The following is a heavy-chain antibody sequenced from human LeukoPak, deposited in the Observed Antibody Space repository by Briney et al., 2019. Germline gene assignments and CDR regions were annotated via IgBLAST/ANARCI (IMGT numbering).Heavy chain of an antibody. CDR3: AKEGRPNSGGGYYDY. D-gene: IGHD3-22*01. CDR2: INESGGRT. CDR1: GFSFSSYA. Sequence: GGSLRLSCAASGFSFSSYAMGWVRQAPGKGLEWVSTINESGGRTYYADSVKGRFTMSRDNSKNTLYLQMNSLRAEDTAVYYCAKEGRPNSGGGYYDYWGQGTRATVSS. V-gene: IGHV3-23*01. J-gene: IGHJ4*02.